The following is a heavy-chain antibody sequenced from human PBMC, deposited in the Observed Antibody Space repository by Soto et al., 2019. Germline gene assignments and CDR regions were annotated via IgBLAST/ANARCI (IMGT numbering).Heavy chain of an antibody. J-gene: IGHJ3*02. CDR1: GYTLTELS. Sequence: GASVKVSCKVSGYTLTELSMRWVRQAPGKGLEWMGGFDPEDGETIYAQKFQGRVTMTEDTSTDTAYMELSSLRSEDTAVYYCATGSLRGFWSGIPRAFDIWGQGTMVTVSS. D-gene: IGHD3-3*01. CDR3: ATGSLRGFWSGIPRAFDI. V-gene: IGHV1-24*01. CDR2: FDPEDGET.